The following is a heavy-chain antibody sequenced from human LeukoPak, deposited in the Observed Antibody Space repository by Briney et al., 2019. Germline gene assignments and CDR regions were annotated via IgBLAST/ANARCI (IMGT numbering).Heavy chain of an antibody. CDR2: IYHSGST. CDR1: GGSISSGGYS. J-gene: IGHJ4*02. V-gene: IGHV4-30-2*01. Sequence: SETLSLTCAVSGGSISSGGYSWSWIRQPPGKGLEWIGYIYHSGSTYYNPSLKSRVTISVDRSKNQFSLKLSSVTAADTAVYYCAREGYGGYFDYWGQGTLVTVSS. D-gene: IGHD4/OR15-4a*01. CDR3: AREGYGGYFDY.